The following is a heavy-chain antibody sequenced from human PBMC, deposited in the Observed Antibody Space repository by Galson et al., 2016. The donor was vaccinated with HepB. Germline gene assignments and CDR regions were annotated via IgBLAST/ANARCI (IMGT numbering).Heavy chain of an antibody. D-gene: IGHD3-3*01. CDR2: IYWNDDK. V-gene: IGHV2-5*01. CDR3: AHRPPYYSFWSGKYNLFDL. CDR1: GFSLSTSGVG. J-gene: IGHJ5*02. Sequence: PALVKPTQTLTLTCTFSGFSLSTSGVGVGWIRQPPGKALEWLALIYWNDDKYYSPSLKSRLTITKDTSKNQVVLTMTNMDPVDTTTYYCAHRPPYYSFWSGKYNLFDLWGQGTLVTVSS.